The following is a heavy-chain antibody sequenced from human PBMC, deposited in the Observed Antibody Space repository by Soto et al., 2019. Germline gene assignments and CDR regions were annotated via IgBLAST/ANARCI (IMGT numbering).Heavy chain of an antibody. CDR3: ARGPIVATTGGYYYYGLDV. J-gene: IGHJ6*02. CDR2: ISHIGSI. CDR1: GGSFSVYF. V-gene: IGHV4-34*01. Sequence: SDTLSLTCAVYGGSFSVYFWSWFRQPPGKGLEWIGEISHIGSIKYNPSLKSRVTISVDTSKNQFSLKLSSVTAADTAVYYCARGPIVATTGGYYYYGLDVWGQGTTVTVSS. D-gene: IGHD5-12*01.